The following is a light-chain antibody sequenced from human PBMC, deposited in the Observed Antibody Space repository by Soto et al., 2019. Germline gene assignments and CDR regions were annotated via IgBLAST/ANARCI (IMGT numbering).Light chain of an antibody. V-gene: IGKV3-20*01. CDR1: QSVSSSS. CDR3: QQYGSSPLT. Sequence: ESVLTQYPGTLSFSPGERATLSCRASQSVSSSSLAWYQQKPGQAPRLLIYGASSRATGIPDRFSGSGSGTDFTLTISRLEPEDFAVYYCQQYGSSPLTFGGGTKVDIK. CDR2: GAS. J-gene: IGKJ4*01.